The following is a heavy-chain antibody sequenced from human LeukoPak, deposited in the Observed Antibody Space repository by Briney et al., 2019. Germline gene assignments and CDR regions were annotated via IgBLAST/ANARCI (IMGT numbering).Heavy chain of an antibody. V-gene: IGHV4-39*01. CDR2: IYYSGST. J-gene: IGHJ5*02. D-gene: IGHD6-19*01. CDR3: GRRRGGGWSRWFDP. CDR1: GGSISSSSDY. Sequence: SETLSLTCTVSGGSISSSSDYWGWIRQPPGKGLEWIANIYYSGSTFYNPSLKSRVTISVDTPKNQFSLKLSSVTAAATAVYYCGRRRGGGWSRWFDPWGQGTLVTVSS.